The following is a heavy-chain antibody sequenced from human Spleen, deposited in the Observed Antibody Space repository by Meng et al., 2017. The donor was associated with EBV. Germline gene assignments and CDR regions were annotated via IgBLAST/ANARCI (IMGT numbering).Heavy chain of an antibody. Sequence: QVQLQESGPGLGKPSGTLSLTCAVSGGSVSSPNWWSWVRQPPGKGLEWIGEVYPSGNTNYNPSLKSRVTISVDKSKNQFSMNLSSVTAADTAIYYCARVGSDYANFQVWGPGTLVTVSS. J-gene: IGHJ1*01. D-gene: IGHD2-8*01. CDR1: GGSVSSPNW. V-gene: IGHV4-4*02. CDR3: ARVGSDYANFQV. CDR2: VYPSGNT.